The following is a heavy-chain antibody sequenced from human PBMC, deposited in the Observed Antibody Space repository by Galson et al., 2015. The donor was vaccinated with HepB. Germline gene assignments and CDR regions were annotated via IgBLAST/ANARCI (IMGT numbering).Heavy chain of an antibody. D-gene: IGHD2-2*01. V-gene: IGHV3-30-3*01. CDR3: AREDIVVVPAARGLSGYYYYMDV. CDR2: ISYDGSNK. CDR1: GFTFSSYA. Sequence: SLRLSCAASGFTFSSYAMHWVRQAPGKGLEWVAVISYDGSNKYYADSVKGRFTISRDNSKNTLYLQMNSLRAEDTAVYYCAREDIVVVPAARGLSGYYYYMDVWGKGTTVTVSS. J-gene: IGHJ6*03.